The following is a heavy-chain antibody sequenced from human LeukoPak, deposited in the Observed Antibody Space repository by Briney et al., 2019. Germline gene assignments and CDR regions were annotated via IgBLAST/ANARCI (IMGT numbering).Heavy chain of an antibody. J-gene: IGHJ3*02. V-gene: IGHV3-66*01. D-gene: IGHD2-15*01. CDR1: GFTVSSNY. CDR3: ARGYSRAAFDI. CDR2: IYSGGST. Sequence: GGSLRLSCAASGFTVSSNYMSWVRQAPGKGLEWVSVIYSGGSTYYADSVKGRFTVSRDNAKNSLLLQMNSLRAEDTALYYCARGYSRAAFDIWGQGTMVTVSS.